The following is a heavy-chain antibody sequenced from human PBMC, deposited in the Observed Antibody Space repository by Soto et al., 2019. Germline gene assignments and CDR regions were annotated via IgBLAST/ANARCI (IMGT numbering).Heavy chain of an antibody. CDR3: ARDRIAVAGTRGRDDYYGMDV. CDR2: IIPIFGTA. Sequence: QVQLVQSGAEVKKPGSSVKVSCKASGGTFSSYAISWVRQAPGQGLEWMGGIIPIFGTANYAQKFQGRVTITADESTSTAYMELSSLRSDDTAVYYCARDRIAVAGTRGRDDYYGMDVWGQRTTVTFPS. J-gene: IGHJ6*02. CDR1: GGTFSSYA. V-gene: IGHV1-69*01. D-gene: IGHD6-19*01.